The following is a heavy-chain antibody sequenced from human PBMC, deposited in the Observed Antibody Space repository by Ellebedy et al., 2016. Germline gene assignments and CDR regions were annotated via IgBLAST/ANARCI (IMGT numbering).Heavy chain of an antibody. Sequence: SVKVSXXASGGTFSSYAISWVRQAPGQGLEWMGGIIPIFGTANYAQKFQGRVTITADESTSTAYMELSSLRSEDTAVYYCARDPGVLMAFDIWGQGTMVTVSS. D-gene: IGHD2-8*01. V-gene: IGHV1-69*13. CDR1: GGTFSSYA. CDR2: IIPIFGTA. CDR3: ARDPGVLMAFDI. J-gene: IGHJ3*02.